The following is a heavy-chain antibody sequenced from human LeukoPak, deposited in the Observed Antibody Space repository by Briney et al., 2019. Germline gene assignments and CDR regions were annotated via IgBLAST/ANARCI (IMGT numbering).Heavy chain of an antibody. J-gene: IGHJ4*02. CDR3: ARDGYTYGSFDY. Sequence: PSETLSLTCAVSGGSFSTYFWGWIRQPPGKGLEWIGSIYYSGSTYSNPSLKSRVTISVDTSKSQFSLKLSSVTAADTAVYYCARDGYTYGSFDYWGQGTLVTVSS. D-gene: IGHD5-18*01. CDR2: IYYSGST. V-gene: IGHV4-39*01. CDR1: GGSFSTYF.